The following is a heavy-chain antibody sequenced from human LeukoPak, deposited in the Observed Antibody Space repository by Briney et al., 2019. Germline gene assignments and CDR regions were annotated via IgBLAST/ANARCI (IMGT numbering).Heavy chain of an antibody. J-gene: IGHJ4*02. CDR1: GFTFRNYA. D-gene: IGHD2-2*01. CDR2: IGGSGGST. V-gene: IGHV3-23*01. Sequence: GGSLRLSCAASGFTFRNYAMSWVRQAPGKGLEWVSTIGGSGGSTYYADSVKGRFTISRDNAKNTLYLQMNSLRAENTAVYHCAKNERVTGPAASLDYWGQGTLVTVSS. CDR3: AKNERVTGPAASLDY.